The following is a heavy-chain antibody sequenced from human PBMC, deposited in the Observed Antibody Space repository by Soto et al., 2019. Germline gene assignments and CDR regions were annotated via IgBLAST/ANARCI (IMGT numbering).Heavy chain of an antibody. Sequence: QVQLVESGGGVVQPGRSLRLSCAASGFTFSSYGMHWVRQAPGKGLEWVTVISYDGNVAYYADSVKGRFTISRDNSKNTLYLQMNSLRTADTAMYYCAKEGPVTNLYFDCWGQGTLVTVSS. J-gene: IGHJ4*02. D-gene: IGHD1-1*01. CDR2: ISYDGNVA. CDR3: AKEGPVTNLYFDC. V-gene: IGHV3-30*18. CDR1: GFTFSSYG.